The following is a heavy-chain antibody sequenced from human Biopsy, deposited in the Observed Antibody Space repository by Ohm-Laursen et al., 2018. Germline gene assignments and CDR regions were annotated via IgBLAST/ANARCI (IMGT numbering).Heavy chain of an antibody. D-gene: IGHD3-22*01. CDR1: GHTFTGYH. Sequence: APVKVSCKASGHTFTGYHVHWVRQAPGQGLEWMGWINAKTGDTNYAQKFQGRVTMTRDTSISTAYVDLSSLRSDDTAVYYCTRGGYYYDSLAYYYWFDPWGQGTLVTVSS. J-gene: IGHJ5*02. CDR3: TRGGYYYDSLAYYYWFDP. CDR2: INAKTGDT. V-gene: IGHV1-2*02.